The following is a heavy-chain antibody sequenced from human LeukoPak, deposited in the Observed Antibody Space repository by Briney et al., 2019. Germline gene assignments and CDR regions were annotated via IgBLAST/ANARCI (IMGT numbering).Heavy chain of an antibody. CDR2: ITVRSNYI. Sequence: GGSLRLSCLASGYTFSSYSINWLRQAPGKGLEGFSSITVRSNYIFYADSVRGRFRISRDDARDSLYLKMNSLSAEDTAVYYCVRLRRNSDSSGFYYYYDFWGQGTLVSVSS. J-gene: IGHJ4*02. D-gene: IGHD3-22*01. V-gene: IGHV3-21*01. CDR1: GYTFSSYS. CDR3: VRLRRNSDSSGFYYYYDF.